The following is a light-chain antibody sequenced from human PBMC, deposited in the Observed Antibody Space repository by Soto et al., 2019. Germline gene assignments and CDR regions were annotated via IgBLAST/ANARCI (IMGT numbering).Light chain of an antibody. Sequence: EIVITQSPATLSVSPGERGTLSCRASQSVSSNLAWYQQKPGQSPRLLIYGASTRATGIPARFSGSGSGTEFTLTISSLQSEDFAVYYCQQYINLWTFGQGTKVDI. CDR2: GAS. CDR3: QQYINLWT. J-gene: IGKJ1*01. CDR1: QSVSSN. V-gene: IGKV3-15*01.